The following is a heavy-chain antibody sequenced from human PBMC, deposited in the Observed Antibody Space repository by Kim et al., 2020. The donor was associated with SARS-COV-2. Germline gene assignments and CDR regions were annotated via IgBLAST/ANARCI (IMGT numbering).Heavy chain of an antibody. CDR2: IMCDGSAT. Sequence: GGSLRLSCEASGFTFSSYWMNWVRQGPGKGLVWVSRIMCDGSATHYADSVKGRFTISRDNAKNTLHLQLNSLGVEDTAIYYCARGSFQQGFDPWGQGTLVTFS. D-gene: IGHD6-13*01. V-gene: IGHV3-74*01. J-gene: IGHJ5*02. CDR1: GFTFSSYW. CDR3: ARGSFQQGFDP.